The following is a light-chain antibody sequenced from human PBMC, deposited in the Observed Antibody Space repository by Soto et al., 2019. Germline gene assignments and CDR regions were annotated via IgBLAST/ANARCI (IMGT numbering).Light chain of an antibody. CDR3: QQYNMWPHT. J-gene: IGKJ2*01. Sequence: EILLTQSPAILSLSPGERATLSCRASQSISTYLAWYQQKPGQAPRLLIYDASNRATDIPARFSGSGSGTEFTLTISSLEPADFAVYYCQQYNMWPHTFGQGTKLEIK. CDR2: DAS. V-gene: IGKV3-11*01. CDR1: QSISTY.